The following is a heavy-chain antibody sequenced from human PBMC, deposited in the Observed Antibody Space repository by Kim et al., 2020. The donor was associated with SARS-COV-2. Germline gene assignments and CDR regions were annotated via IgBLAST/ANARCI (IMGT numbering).Heavy chain of an antibody. CDR3: ARMKRGGLGVVGVDY. CDR2: IWYDGSNK. Sequence: GGSLRLSCAASGFTFSSYGMHWVRQAPGKGLEWVAVIWYDGSNKYYADSVKGRFTISRDNSKNTLYLQMNSLRAEDTAVYYCARMKRGGLGVVGVDYWGQGTLVTVSS. D-gene: IGHD3-3*01. CDR1: GFTFSSYG. J-gene: IGHJ4*02. V-gene: IGHV3-33*01.